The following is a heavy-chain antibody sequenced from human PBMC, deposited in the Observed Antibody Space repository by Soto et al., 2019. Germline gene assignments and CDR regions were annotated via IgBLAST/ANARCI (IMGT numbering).Heavy chain of an antibody. CDR1: GGSISSGGYY. V-gene: IGHV4-31*03. CDR2: IYYSGST. Sequence: SETLSLTCTVSGGSISSGGYYWSWIRQHPGKGLEWIGYIYYSGSTYYNPSLKSRVTISVDTSKNQFSLKLSSVTAADTAVYYCARDRPYYYDSSGYYGFDYWGQGTLVTVS. CDR3: ARDRPYYYDSSGYYGFDY. D-gene: IGHD3-22*01. J-gene: IGHJ4*02.